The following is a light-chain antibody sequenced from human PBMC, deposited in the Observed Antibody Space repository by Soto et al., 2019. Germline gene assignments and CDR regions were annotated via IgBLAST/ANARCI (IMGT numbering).Light chain of an antibody. CDR1: QSIGKY. V-gene: IGKV1-39*01. CDR2: GAS. Sequence: IQMTQSPSSLSASVGDRVTINCRASQSIGKYLHWYQQKSGEAPKLLIYGASILQGGVPARFIGSGSGTHFTLTISSLQPEDFATYYCQQRFRTPLTFGGGTKVEIK. CDR3: QQRFRTPLT. J-gene: IGKJ4*01.